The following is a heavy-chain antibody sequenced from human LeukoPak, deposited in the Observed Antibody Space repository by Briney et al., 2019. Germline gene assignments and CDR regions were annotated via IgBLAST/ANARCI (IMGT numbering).Heavy chain of an antibody. CDR2: IYYSGRT. CDR3: ARPKGYCSSTSCYRGGWFDP. V-gene: IGHV4-39*07. J-gene: IGHJ5*02. Sequence: PSETLSLTCTVSGGSISSSSYYWGWIRQPPGKGLEWIGSIYYSGRTYYNPSLKSRVTISVGTSKNQFSLKLSSVTAADTAVYYCARPKGYCSSTSCYRGGWFDPWGQGTLVTVSS. CDR1: GGSISSSSYY. D-gene: IGHD2-2*01.